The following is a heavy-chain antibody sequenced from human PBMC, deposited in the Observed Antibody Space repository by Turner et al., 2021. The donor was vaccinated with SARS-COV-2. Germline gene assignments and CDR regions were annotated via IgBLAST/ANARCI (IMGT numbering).Heavy chain of an antibody. D-gene: IGHD1-26*01. V-gene: IGHV3-48*01. CDR3: ARIVRASKTDH. J-gene: IGHJ4*02. Sequence: EVQLVESGGGLVQHGGSLRLSCAASGFPFSAYSMNWVRQAPGKGLEWVSYISHSSSTLYYADSVKGRFTISRDNAKNSLYLQMNSLRAEDTAVYYCARIVRASKTDHWGQGTLVTVSS. CDR1: GFPFSAYS. CDR2: ISHSSSTL.